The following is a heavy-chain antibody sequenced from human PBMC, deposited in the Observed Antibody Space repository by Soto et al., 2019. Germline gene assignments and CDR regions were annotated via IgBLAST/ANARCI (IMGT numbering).Heavy chain of an antibody. D-gene: IGHD2-15*01. CDR3: ARPPVAGRGGAFDI. CDR1: AGSISSSNYY. V-gene: IGHV4-39*01. Sequence: QLQLQESGPGLVKPSETLSLTCTVSAGSISSSNYYWGWIRQPPGKGMEWIGYIYYSGSTYYNPSLKSRVTISINTSKNQFSLRLTSVTAADTAVYYCARPPVAGRGGAFDIWGQGTMVIVSS. CDR2: IYYSGST. J-gene: IGHJ3*02.